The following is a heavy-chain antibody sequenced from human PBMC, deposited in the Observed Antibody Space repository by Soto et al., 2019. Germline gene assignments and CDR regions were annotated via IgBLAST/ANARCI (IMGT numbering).Heavy chain of an antibody. CDR1: GFSINTIH. V-gene: IGHV3-23*01. CDR3: AKATTNGGWFNPFDS. J-gene: IGHJ4*02. D-gene: IGHD6-19*01. CDR2: LSGSGTST. Sequence: GGSLRLSCAVSGFSINTIHVNWVRQAPGKGLEWVSGLSGSGTSTYYADSVKGRFTISRDNSRDTLFLQMNSLTADDTAVYYCAKATTNGGWFNPFDSWGQGALVTVSS.